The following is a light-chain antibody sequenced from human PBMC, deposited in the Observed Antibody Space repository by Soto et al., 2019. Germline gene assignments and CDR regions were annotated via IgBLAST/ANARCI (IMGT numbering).Light chain of an antibody. CDR1: SSDVGSYNL. V-gene: IGLV2-23*02. J-gene: IGLJ3*02. CDR2: EVS. CDR3: CSYAGSSTL. Sequence: QSALTQPASVSGSPGQSITISCTGTSSDVGSYNLVSWYQQHPGKAPKLMIYEVSKRPSGVSNRFSGSKSGNTASLTISGLQAEDEADYYCCSYAGSSTLFGGGTNLTVL.